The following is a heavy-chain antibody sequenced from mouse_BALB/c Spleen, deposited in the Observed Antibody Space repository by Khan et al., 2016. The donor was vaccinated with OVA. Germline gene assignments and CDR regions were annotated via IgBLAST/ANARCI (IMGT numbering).Heavy chain of an antibody. V-gene: IGHV5-6-4*01. CDR2: ISSGSSYT. D-gene: IGHD1-1*01. CDR3: KREGNYDHWYVDV. J-gene: IGHJ1*01. CDR1: GFSFSTYT. Sequence: EVELVESGGGLVKPGGSLKLSCAASGFSFSTYTMSWVRQTPEKRLEWVATISSGSSYTYYPASVRGRFTISRDNAKNTLYLQMSSLKSEDTAIFYCKREGNYDHWYVDVWGAGTTVAVAS.